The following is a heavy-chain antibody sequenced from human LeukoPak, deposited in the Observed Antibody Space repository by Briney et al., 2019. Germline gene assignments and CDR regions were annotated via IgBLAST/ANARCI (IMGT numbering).Heavy chain of an antibody. CDR2: INPNSGGT. Sequence: ASVKVSCKAPGYTFTSYYMHWVRQAPGQGLEWMGWINPNSGGTNYAQKFQGRVTMTRDTSISTAYMELSRLRSDDTAVYYCARAQAAGIGFDYWGQGTLVTVSS. CDR1: GYTFTSYY. J-gene: IGHJ4*02. D-gene: IGHD6-13*01. CDR3: ARAQAAGIGFDY. V-gene: IGHV1-2*02.